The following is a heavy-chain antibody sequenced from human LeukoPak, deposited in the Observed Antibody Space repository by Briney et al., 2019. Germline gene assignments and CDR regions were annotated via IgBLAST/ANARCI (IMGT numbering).Heavy chain of an antibody. D-gene: IGHD3-16*01. Sequence: PSETLSLTCTVSGGSINNSTFYWGWIRQPPGKGLEWIGSIYYSGSTYYNPSLKSRVTISVDTSKNQFSLKLSSVTAADTAVYYCARLPPSRSTQGVDYWGQGTLVTVSS. CDR2: IYYSGST. CDR3: ARLPPSRSTQGVDY. V-gene: IGHV4-39*01. J-gene: IGHJ4*02. CDR1: GGSINNSTFY.